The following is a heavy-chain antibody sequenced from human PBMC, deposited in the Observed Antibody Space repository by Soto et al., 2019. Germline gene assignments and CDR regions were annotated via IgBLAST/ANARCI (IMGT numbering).Heavy chain of an antibody. D-gene: IGHD6-13*01. J-gene: IGHJ6*03. CDR2: IYYSGST. V-gene: IGHV4-39*02. CDR1: GGSISSSSYY. Sequence: SETLSLTCTVSGGSISSSSYYWGWIRQPPGKGLEWIGSIYYSGSTYYNPSLKSRVTISVDTSKNQFSLKLSSVTAADTAVYYCAREKGGIAAAVYYYYMDVWGKGTTVTVSS. CDR3: AREKGGIAAAVYYYYMDV.